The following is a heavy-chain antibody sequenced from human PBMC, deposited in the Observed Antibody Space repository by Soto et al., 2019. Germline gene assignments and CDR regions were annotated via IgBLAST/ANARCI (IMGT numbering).Heavy chain of an antibody. D-gene: IGHD6-6*01. J-gene: IGHJ6*02. CDR3: AKDVFSRAARTYYYYGMDV. CDR1: GFTFSSYG. V-gene: IGHV3-30*18. CDR2: ISYDGSNK. Sequence: GGSLRLSCAASGFTFSSYGMHWVRQAPGKGLEWVAVISYDGSNKYYADSVKGRFTISRDNSKNTLYLQMNSLRAEDTAVYYCAKDVFSRAARTYYYYGMDVWVQGTTVTVSS.